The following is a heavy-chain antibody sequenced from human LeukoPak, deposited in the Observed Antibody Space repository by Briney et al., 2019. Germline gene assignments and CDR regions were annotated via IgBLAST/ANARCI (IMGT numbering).Heavy chain of an antibody. D-gene: IGHD5-12*01. V-gene: IGHV3-11*01. Sequence: PGGSLRLSCAASGFTFSDYYMSWIRQAPGKGLEWVSYISSSGSTIYYADSVKGRFTISRDNAKNSLYLQMNSLRAEDTAVYYCAREMLIGWNGYGDLDAFDIWGQGTMVTVSS. CDR3: AREMLIGWNGYGDLDAFDI. J-gene: IGHJ3*02. CDR2: ISSSGSTI. CDR1: GFTFSDYY.